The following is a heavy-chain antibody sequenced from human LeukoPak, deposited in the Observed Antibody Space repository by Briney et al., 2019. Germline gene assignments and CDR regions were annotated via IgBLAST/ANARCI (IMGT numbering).Heavy chain of an antibody. CDR1: GGSISSSTYY. CDR3: ASLVGATTDFDY. CDR2: IYYSGST. V-gene: IGHV4-39*07. J-gene: IGHJ4*02. Sequence: SETLSLTCTVSGGSISSSTYYWGWIRQPPGKGLEWVGSIYYSGSTSYNPSLESRVTISIDTSKDQFSLKLSSVTAADTAVYYCASLVGATTDFDYWGQGTLVTVSS. D-gene: IGHD1-26*01.